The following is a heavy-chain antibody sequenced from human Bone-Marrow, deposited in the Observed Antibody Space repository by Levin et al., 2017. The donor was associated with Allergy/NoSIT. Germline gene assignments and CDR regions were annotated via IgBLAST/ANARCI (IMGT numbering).Heavy chain of an antibody. J-gene: IGHJ4*02. CDR3: AKQGSNWDYFDF. CDR1: GFTFSSYG. D-gene: IGHD6-13*01. Sequence: GGSLRLSCAASGFTFSSYGMSWVRQAPGKGLEWVSAVSGSGGSTYYADSVKGRFTISRDNSKSTLDLQMNNLRAEDTAVYYCAKQGSNWDYFDFWGQGTLATVSS. CDR2: VSGSGGST. V-gene: IGHV3-23*01.